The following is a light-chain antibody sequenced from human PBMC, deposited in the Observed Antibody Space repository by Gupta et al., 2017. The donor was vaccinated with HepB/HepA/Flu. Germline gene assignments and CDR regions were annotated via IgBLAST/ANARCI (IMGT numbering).Light chain of an antibody. J-gene: IGKJ1*01. CDR1: QSVSSSY. CDR2: GAS. Sequence: EIVLTPSPGTLSLSPGERATLSCRASQSVSSSYLAWYQQKPGQAPRLLIYGASSRATGIPDRFSGSGSGTDFTLTISRLEPEDFAVYYCQQKGTFGQGTKVEIK. CDR3: QQKGT. V-gene: IGKV3-20*01.